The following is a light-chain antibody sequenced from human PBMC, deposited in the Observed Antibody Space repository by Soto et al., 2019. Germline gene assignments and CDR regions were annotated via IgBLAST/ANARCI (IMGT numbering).Light chain of an antibody. CDR3: QQYDNLPFT. Sequence: DLQMTQSPSSLSASVGDRVTITCQASQDIFYYLNWYQQKPGKAPKLLVYDASKLETGVPSRFSGSGSGTDFTFTISSLQPEDIATYYCQQYDNLPFTFGQGTKLEIK. CDR2: DAS. J-gene: IGKJ2*01. CDR1: QDIFYY. V-gene: IGKV1-33*01.